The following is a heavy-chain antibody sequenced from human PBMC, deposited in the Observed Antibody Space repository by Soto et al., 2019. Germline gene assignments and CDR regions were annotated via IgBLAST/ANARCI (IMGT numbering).Heavy chain of an antibody. D-gene: IGHD6-13*01. CDR2: ISGSGGSK. CDR1: AYTFSSHL. J-gene: IGHJ5*02. V-gene: IGHV3-23*01. CDR3: AKAPYSSSPNWFDP. Sequence: GVPLRLSRTAPAYTFSSHLMHWVRPAPVKRLDWVSAISGSGGSKYYADSVKGRFTISRDNSKNTLYLQMNSLRAEETAVYYCAKAPYSSSPNWFDPWGQGTLVTVSS.